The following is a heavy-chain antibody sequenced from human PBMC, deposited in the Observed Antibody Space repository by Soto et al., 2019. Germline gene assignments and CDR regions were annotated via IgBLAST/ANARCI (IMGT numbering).Heavy chain of an antibody. V-gene: IGHV4-30-4*08. D-gene: IGHD3-9*01. Sequence: SETLSLTCTVSGGSISSGGYYWSWIRQHPGKGLEWIGYIYYSGSTYYNPSLKSRVTISVDTSKNQFSLLLNSVTPEDTAVYYCARVTFDHFVHWFDPWGQGTLVTVSS. CDR2: IYYSGST. CDR1: GGSISSGGYY. CDR3: ARVTFDHFVHWFDP. J-gene: IGHJ5*02.